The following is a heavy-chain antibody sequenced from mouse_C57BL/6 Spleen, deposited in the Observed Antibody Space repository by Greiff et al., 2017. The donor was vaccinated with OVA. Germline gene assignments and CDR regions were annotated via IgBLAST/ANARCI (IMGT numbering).Heavy chain of an antibody. D-gene: IGHD1-1*01. V-gene: IGHV1-59*01. CDR2: IDPSDSYT. CDR3: ARGDTTVVAPIAY. CDR1: GYTFTSYW. Sequence: QVQLQQPGAELVRPGTSVKLSCKASGYTFTSYWMHWVKQRPGQGLEWIGVIDPSDSYTNYNHKFKGKATLTVDTSSSTAYMQLSSLTSEDSAVYYCARGDTTVVAPIAYWGQGTLVTVSA. J-gene: IGHJ3*01.